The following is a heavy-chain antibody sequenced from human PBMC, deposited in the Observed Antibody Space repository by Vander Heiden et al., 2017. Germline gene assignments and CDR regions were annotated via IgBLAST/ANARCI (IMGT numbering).Heavy chain of an antibody. CDR3: ARTKRISTHGYYYYGMDV. V-gene: IGHV4-59*01. J-gene: IGHJ6*02. CDR1: GGSISSYY. Sequence: QVQLQESGPGLVKPSETLSLTCTVSGGSISSYYWSWIRQPPGKGLEWIGYIYYSGSTNYNPSRKSRVTISVDTSKNQFSRKLSSVTAAETAVYDCARTKRISTHGYYYYGMDVWGQGTTVTVSS. CDR2: IYYSGST. D-gene: IGHD6-13*01.